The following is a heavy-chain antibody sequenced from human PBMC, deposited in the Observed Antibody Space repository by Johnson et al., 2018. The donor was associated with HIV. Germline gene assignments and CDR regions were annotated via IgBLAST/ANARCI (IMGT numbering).Heavy chain of an antibody. J-gene: IGHJ3*02. CDR2: ISYDGSNK. CDR1: GFTFSSYG. CDR3: ASPVEMATTIGAFDI. D-gene: IGHD5-24*01. Sequence: QEQLVESGGGVVQPGRSLRLSCAASGFTFSSYGMHWVRQAPGKGLEWVAVISYDGSNKYYADSVKGRFTISRDNSKNTLYLQMNSLRAEDTAVYYCASPVEMATTIGAFDIWGQGTMVTVSS. V-gene: IGHV3-30*03.